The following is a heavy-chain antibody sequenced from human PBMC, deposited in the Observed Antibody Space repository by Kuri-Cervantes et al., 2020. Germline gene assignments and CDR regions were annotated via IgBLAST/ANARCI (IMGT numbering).Heavy chain of an antibody. D-gene: IGHD3-10*01. J-gene: IGHJ6*03. CDR1: GGSFSGYY. V-gene: IGHV4-34*01. CDR2: INHSGST. CDR3: ARGRRSMVRGRNYYYMDV. Sequence: SETLSLTCAVYGGSFSGYYWSGIRQPPGKGLEWIGEINHSGSTNYNPSLKSRVTISVDTSKNQFSLKLSSVTAADTAVYYCARGRRSMVRGRNYYYMDVWGKGTTVTVSS.